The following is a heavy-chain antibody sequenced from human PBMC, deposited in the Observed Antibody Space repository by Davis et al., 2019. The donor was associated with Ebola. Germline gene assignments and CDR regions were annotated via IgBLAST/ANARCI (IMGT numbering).Heavy chain of an antibody. V-gene: IGHV3-21*01. CDR1: GFIVGGKY. J-gene: IGHJ4*02. CDR2: ISSSSSYI. CDR3: AREIYDFWSGYYQYYFDY. D-gene: IGHD3-3*01. Sequence: GGSLRLSCGGPGFIVGGKYMSWVRQAPGKGLEWVSSISSSSSYIYYADSVKGRFTISRDNAKNSLYLQMNSLRAEDTAVYYCAREIYDFWSGYYQYYFDYWGQGTLVTVSS.